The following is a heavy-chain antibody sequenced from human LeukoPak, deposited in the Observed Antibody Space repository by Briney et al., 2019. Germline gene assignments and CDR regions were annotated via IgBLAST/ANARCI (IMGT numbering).Heavy chain of an antibody. J-gene: IGHJ4*02. CDR2: IHYTGAT. CDR1: GGSITGYY. Sequence: ASETLSLTCAVYGGSITGYYWSWIRQTPGRGLEWVGEIHYTGATSYNPSLKSRATISTDTSKNHFSLRLSSVTAADTAVYYCARGNILTGYCFDFWGQGALVTVSS. CDR3: ARGNILTGYCFDF. V-gene: IGHV4-34*01. D-gene: IGHD3-9*01.